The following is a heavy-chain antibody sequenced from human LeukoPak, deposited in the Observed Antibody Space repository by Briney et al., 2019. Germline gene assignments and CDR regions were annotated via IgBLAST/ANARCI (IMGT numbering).Heavy chain of an antibody. CDR1: GYTFTGYY. D-gene: IGHD3-22*01. CDR2: INPNSGGT. CDR3: ARAPYYYDSSGYYY. J-gene: IGHJ4*02. V-gene: IGHV1-2*02. Sequence: VASVKVSCKASGYTFTGYYMHWVRQAPGQGLEWMGWINPNSGGTNYAQKFQGRVTMTRDTSISTAYMELSRLRSDDTAVYYCARAPYYYDSSGYYYWGQGTLVTVSS.